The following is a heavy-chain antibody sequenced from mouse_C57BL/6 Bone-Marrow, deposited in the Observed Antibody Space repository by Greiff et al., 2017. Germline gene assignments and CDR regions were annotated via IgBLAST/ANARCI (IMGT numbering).Heavy chain of an antibody. J-gene: IGHJ1*03. Sequence: QVQLQQPGAELVKPGASVKMSCKASGYTFTSSWITWVKKRPGQGLEWIGDIYPGSGSTNYNEKFKSKATLTVDTSSSTAYMQLSSLTSEDSAVYYCDTTVVVPHWYFDVWGTGTTVTVAS. CDR2: IYPGSGST. V-gene: IGHV1-55*01. CDR1: GYTFTSSW. D-gene: IGHD1-1*01. CDR3: DTTVVVPHWYFDV.